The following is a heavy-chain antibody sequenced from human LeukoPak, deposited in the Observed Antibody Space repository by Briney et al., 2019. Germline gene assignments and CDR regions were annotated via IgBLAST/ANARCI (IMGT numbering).Heavy chain of an antibody. J-gene: IGHJ3*02. CDR1: GGSISSYY. CDR2: IYYSGST. D-gene: IGHD4-23*01. CDR3: AREGLRWGSGAFDI. Sequence: SETLSLTCTVSGGSISSYYWSWIRQPPGKGLEWIGYIYYSGSTNYNPSLKSRVTISVDTSKNQFSLKLSSVTAADTAVYYRAREGLRWGSGAFDIWGQGTMVTVSS. V-gene: IGHV4-59*01.